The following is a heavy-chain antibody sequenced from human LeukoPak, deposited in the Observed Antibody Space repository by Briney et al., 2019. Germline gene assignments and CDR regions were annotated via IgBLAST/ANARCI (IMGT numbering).Heavy chain of an antibody. D-gene: IGHD4-23*01. V-gene: IGHV3-48*03. CDR1: GFTFSSYE. J-gene: IGHJ3*02. Sequence: QPGGSLRLSCAASGFTFSSYEMNWVRQAPGKGLEWVSYISSSGSTIYYADSVKGRFTISRDNAKNSLYLQMNSLRAEDTAVYYCARARVRNSGAFDIWGQGTMVTVSS. CDR2: ISSSGSTI. CDR3: ARARVRNSGAFDI.